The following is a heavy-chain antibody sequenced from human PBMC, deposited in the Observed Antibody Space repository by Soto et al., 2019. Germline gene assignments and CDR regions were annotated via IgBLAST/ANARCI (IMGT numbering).Heavy chain of an antibody. Sequence: PGGSLRLSCAASGFTFSTYAVSWVRQAPGRWLECVSSISSRSSYIYYADSVKGRFTISRDNAKISVYLQMNSLRAEDTAVYYCARDQRYDFWSGYYRDYGMDVWGQGTTVTVSS. CDR2: ISSRSSYI. V-gene: IGHV3-21*01. J-gene: IGHJ6*02. CDR3: ARDQRYDFWSGYYRDYGMDV. CDR1: GFTFSTYA. D-gene: IGHD3-3*01.